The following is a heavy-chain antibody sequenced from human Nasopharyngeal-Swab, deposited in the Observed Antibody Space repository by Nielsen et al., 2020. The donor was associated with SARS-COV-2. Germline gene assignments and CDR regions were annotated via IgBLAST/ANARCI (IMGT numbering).Heavy chain of an antibody. J-gene: IGHJ6*03. D-gene: IGHD2-15*01. CDR1: GYSFTNYW. V-gene: IGHV5-10-1*01. CDR3: ARRAYCSGGSCYSPYYYYMDV. Sequence: RLSCKGSGYSFTNYWISWVRQMPGKGLEWMGRIDPSDSYTNYSPSFQGHVTISADKSISTAYLQWSSLKASDTAMYYCARRAYCSGGSCYSPYYYYMDVWGKGTTVTVSS. CDR2: IDPSDSYT.